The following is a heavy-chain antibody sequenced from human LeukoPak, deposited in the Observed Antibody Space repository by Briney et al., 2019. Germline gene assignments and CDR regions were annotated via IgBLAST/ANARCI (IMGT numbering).Heavy chain of an antibody. V-gene: IGHV3-23*01. J-gene: IGHJ4*02. CDR3: AKDLSLYCGGDCYRNEFYFDY. Sequence: PGGSLRLSCAASGFTFSSYAMSWVRQAPGKGLEWVSTISASGGSTYYATSVKGRLTISRDNSKNTLYLQMNSLRAEDTAVYYCAKDLSLYCGGDCYRNEFYFDYWGQGTLVTVSS. CDR2: ISASGGST. CDR1: GFTFSSYA. D-gene: IGHD2-21*02.